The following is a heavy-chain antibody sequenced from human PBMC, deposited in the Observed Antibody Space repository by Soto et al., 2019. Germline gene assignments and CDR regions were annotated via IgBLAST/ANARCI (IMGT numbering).Heavy chain of an antibody. CDR1: GGSISSGGYY. CDR3: ARDRLVPAAMPYFQH. CDR2: IYYSGST. D-gene: IGHD2-2*01. V-gene: IGHV4-31*03. J-gene: IGHJ1*01. Sequence: PSETLSLTCTVSGGSISSGGYYWSWIRQHPGKGLEWIGYIYYSGSTYYNPSLKSRVTISVDTSKNQFSLKLSSVTAADTAVYYCARDRLVPAAMPYFQHWGQGTLVTVSS.